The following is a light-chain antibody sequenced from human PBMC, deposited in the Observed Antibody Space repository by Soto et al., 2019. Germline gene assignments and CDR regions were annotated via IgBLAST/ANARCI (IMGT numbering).Light chain of an antibody. CDR3: SSYAGSNTLVV. V-gene: IGLV2-14*01. J-gene: IGLJ2*01. CDR2: DVT. Sequence: QSALTQPASVSGSPGQSITISCTGTAADVGGYDYVYWYQQHPGASPKLLIFDVTNRPSGVSARFSGSKSGSTATLTISGLQTEDEADYYFSSYAGSNTLVVFGGGTKLTVL. CDR1: AADVGGYDY.